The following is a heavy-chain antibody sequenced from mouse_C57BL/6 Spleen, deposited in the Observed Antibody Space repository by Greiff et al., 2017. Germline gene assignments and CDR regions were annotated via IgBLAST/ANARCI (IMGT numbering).Heavy chain of an antibody. CDR1: CFNIKNTY. CDR3: ARDCGSWYFDV. Sequence: EVQLVESVAELVRPGASVKLSCTASCFNIKNTYMPWVKQRPEQGLEWIGRIDPANGNTKYAPKFPGKATITAATTSNTTYLQLSSLTSEDTAIYYCARDCGSWYFDVWGTGTTVTVSS. D-gene: IGHD1-1*01. CDR2: IDPANGNT. V-gene: IGHV14-3*01. J-gene: IGHJ1*03.